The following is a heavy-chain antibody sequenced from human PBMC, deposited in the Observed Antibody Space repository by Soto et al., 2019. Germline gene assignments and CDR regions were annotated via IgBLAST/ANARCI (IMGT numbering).Heavy chain of an antibody. CDR2: ISYDSDTI. J-gene: IGHJ6*02. Sequence: GGSLRLSCAVPGFTFGTYSMNWVRQAAGKGLEWIAYISYDSDTIQYADSVKGRFTISRDNAKNSLYLQMNSLRDEDTAVYYCARLYYDYVWGQGTTVTVSS. CDR3: ARLYYDYV. CDR1: GFTFGTYS. D-gene: IGHD3-3*01. V-gene: IGHV3-48*02.